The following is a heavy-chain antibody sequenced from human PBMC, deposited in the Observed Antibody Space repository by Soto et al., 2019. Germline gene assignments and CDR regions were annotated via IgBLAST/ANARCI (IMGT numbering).Heavy chain of an antibody. J-gene: IGHJ6*02. D-gene: IGHD6-19*01. CDR2: ISGSSTI. Sequence: EVQLVESGGGVVKPGGSVRVSCAASGFTFSSYGINWVRQAPGKGLEWVSYISGSSTIYYAEYVKGRFTISRDNAKNSQDLQINSLRDDYTAVYYCACVGLWLCGMDVWGHGTTVTASS. CDR1: GFTFSSYG. V-gene: IGHV3-48*02. CDR3: ACVGLWLCGMDV.